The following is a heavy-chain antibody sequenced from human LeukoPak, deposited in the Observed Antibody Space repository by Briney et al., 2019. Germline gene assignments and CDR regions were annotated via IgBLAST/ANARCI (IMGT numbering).Heavy chain of an antibody. CDR3: AISGGYWAWAH. J-gene: IGHJ4*02. CDR1: GFTFSSYS. CDR2: ISGSGGAT. D-gene: IGHD1-26*01. Sequence: GGSLRLSCAASGFTFSSYSMNWVRQAPGKGLEWVSGISGSGGATYYADSVKGRFTISRDNSMNTFYLQMNSLRADDTAVYYCAISGGYWAWAHWGQGTLVTVSS. V-gene: IGHV3-23*01.